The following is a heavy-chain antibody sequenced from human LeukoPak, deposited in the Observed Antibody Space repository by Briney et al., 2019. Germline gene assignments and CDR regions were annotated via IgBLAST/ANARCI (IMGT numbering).Heavy chain of an antibody. Sequence: HGASVKVSCKASGYTFTSYYMHWVRQAPGQGLEWVGIINPSGGSTSYAQKFQGRVTMTRDTSTSTVYMELSSLRSEDTAVYYCARDGIMTTVTSTFDYWGQGTLVTVSS. CDR3: ARDGIMTTVTSTFDY. V-gene: IGHV1-46*01. J-gene: IGHJ4*02. CDR2: INPSGGST. D-gene: IGHD4-17*01. CDR1: GYTFTSYY.